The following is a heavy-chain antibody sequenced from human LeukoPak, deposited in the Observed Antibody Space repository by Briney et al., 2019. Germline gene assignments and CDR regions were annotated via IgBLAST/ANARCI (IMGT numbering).Heavy chain of an antibody. D-gene: IGHD3-16*02. CDR1: GGSFSSYY. CDR3: ARAVITFGGVVAKGFDC. V-gene: IGHV4-59*01. Sequence: SETLSLTCTGSGGSFSSYYWSWIRQPPGKGLEWIGYIYYSGSTDYKPSLKSRVTMSLDTSKTQFSLNLSSVTAADTAVYYCARAVITFGGVVAKGFDCWGQGTLVTVSS. CDR2: IYYSGST. J-gene: IGHJ4*02.